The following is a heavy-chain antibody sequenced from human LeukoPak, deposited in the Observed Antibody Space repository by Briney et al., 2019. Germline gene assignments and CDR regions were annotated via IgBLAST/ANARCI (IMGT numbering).Heavy chain of an antibody. J-gene: IGHJ6*03. V-gene: IGHV4-34*01. CDR1: GGSFSGYY. CDR3: ARSVYYMDV. CDR2: INHSGST. Sequence: SETMSLTCAVYGGSFSGYYWSWIRQPPGKGLEWIGEINHSGSTNYNPSLKSRVTISVDTSKNQFSLKLSSVTAADTAVYYCARSVYYMDVWGKGTTVTVSS.